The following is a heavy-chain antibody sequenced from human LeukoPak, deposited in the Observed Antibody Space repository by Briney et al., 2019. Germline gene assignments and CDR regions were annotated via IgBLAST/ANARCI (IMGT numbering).Heavy chain of an antibody. CDR2: IYYSGST. CDR3: ARDRGPAATSYYYYGMDV. Sequence: SETLSLTCTVSGGSISSGGYYWSWIRQHPGKGLEWIGYIYYSGSTYYNPSLKSRVTKSVDTSKNQFSLKLSSVTAADTAVYYCARDRGPAATSYYYYGMDVWGQGTTVTVSS. V-gene: IGHV4-31*03. D-gene: IGHD2-2*01. CDR1: GGSISSGGYY. J-gene: IGHJ6*02.